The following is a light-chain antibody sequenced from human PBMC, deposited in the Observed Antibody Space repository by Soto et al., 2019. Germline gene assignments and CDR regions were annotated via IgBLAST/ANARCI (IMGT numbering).Light chain of an antibody. CDR2: WAS. CDR3: QQYYSTPIT. J-gene: IGKJ5*01. CDR1: QSVLYSSNNKNY. Sequence: DIVMTQSPDSLAVSLGERATINCKSSQSVLYSSNNKNYLAWYQQKPGQPPKLLIYWASTRESGVPDRFSGSGSGPDFTITISSLQAEDVAVYFCQQYYSTPITFGQGTRLEIK. V-gene: IGKV4-1*01.